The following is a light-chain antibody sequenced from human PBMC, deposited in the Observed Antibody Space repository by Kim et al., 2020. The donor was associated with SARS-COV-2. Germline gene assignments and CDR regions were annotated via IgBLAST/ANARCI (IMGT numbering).Light chain of an antibody. V-gene: IGKV1-9*01. Sequence: DIQLTQSPSFLSASIGDRVTITCLASQGIGTYLAWYQQKSGEAPKLLIYAAYTLQSGVPSRFSGSGSGTEFTLTISSLQPEDFATYYCQQLKSSLSFGGGTKVDIK. CDR1: QGIGTY. CDR2: AAY. J-gene: IGKJ4*01. CDR3: QQLKSSLS.